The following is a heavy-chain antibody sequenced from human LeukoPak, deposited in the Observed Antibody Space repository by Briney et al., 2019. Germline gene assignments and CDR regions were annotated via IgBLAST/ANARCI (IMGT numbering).Heavy chain of an antibody. CDR2: INPNTWNP. Sequence: ASVKVSCKASGYTFTSYAMNWVRQAPGQGLEWMGWINPNTWNPTYAQGFTGRFVFSLDTSVSTTYLQISSLKAEDTAVYYCARAYQRLGGLSFPDQWGQGTLVSVSS. D-gene: IGHD3-16*02. J-gene: IGHJ5*02. CDR3: ARAYQRLGGLSFPDQ. CDR1: GYTFTSYA. V-gene: IGHV7-4-1*02.